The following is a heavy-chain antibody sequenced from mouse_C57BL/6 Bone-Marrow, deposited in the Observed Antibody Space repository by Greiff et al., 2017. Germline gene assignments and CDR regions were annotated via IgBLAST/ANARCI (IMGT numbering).Heavy chain of an antibody. D-gene: IGHD1-1*01. CDR1: GFTFSDYY. J-gene: IGHJ1*03. V-gene: IGHV5-16*01. Sequence: EVQRVESEGGLVQPGSSMKLSCTASGFTFSDYYMAWVRQVPEKGLEWVANINYDGSSTYYLDSLKSRFIISRDNAKNILYLQMSSLKSEDTATYYCARDHSYGSSYGDWYFDVWGTGTTVTVSS. CDR2: INYDGSST. CDR3: ARDHSYGSSYGDWYFDV.